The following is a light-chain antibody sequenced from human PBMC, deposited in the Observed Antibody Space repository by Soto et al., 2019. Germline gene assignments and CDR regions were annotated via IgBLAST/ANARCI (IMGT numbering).Light chain of an antibody. CDR3: QQYNTFLT. CDR1: HSISNW. Sequence: DIQMTQSPSALSASVGDRVTITCRASHSISNWLAWYQQKPGKAPKLLIYRASSLQSRVPPRFSGGGSGTEFTLNISSLQPDDDATYYCQQYNTFLTFGGGTKVEIK. V-gene: IGKV1-5*03. J-gene: IGKJ4*01. CDR2: RAS.